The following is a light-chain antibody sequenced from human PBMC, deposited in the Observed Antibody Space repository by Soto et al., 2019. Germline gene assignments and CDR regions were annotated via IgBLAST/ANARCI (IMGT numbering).Light chain of an antibody. CDR3: HQYNHWLTWT. Sequence: EIVMTQSPATLSLPPGQRATLSCRASQRVSSKLAWYQQRPGQAPRLLIYSASTRATGIPARFSGSGSGTEFTLTISSLQSEDFAVYYCHQYNHWLTWTFGQGTKVDIK. CDR1: QRVSSK. J-gene: IGKJ1*01. CDR2: SAS. V-gene: IGKV3-15*01.